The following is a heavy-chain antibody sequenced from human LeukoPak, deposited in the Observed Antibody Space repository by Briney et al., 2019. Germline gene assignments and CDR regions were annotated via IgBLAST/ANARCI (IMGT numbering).Heavy chain of an antibody. CDR3: ARDRTVGATTGWYYFDY. D-gene: IGHD1-26*01. Sequence: PGGSLRLSCAASGFTFSSYGMHWVRQAPGKGLEWVAVIWYDGSNKYYADSVKGRFTISRDNSKNTLYLQMNSLRAEDTAVYYCARDRTVGATTGWYYFDYWGQGTLVTVSS. V-gene: IGHV3-33*01. CDR1: GFTFSSYG. J-gene: IGHJ4*02. CDR2: IWYDGSNK.